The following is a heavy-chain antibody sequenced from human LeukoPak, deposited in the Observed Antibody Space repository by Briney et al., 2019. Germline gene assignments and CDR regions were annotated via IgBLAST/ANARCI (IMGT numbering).Heavy chain of an antibody. CDR1: EFTFSSYA. CDR3: AKTRPLDSSSWSHGDY. J-gene: IGHJ4*02. D-gene: IGHD6-13*01. CDR2: ISGSGDGT. Sequence: HPGGSLRLSCAASEFTFSSYAMSWVRQAPGKGLEWVSAISGSGDGTYYGDSVKGRFTISRDNSKNMLYLQMNSLRAEDTAVYYCAKTRPLDSSSWSHGDYWGQGTLVTVSS. V-gene: IGHV3-23*01.